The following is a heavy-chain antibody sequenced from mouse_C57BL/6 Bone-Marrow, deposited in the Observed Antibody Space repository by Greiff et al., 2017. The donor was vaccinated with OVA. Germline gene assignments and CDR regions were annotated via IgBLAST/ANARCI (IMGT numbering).Heavy chain of an antibody. J-gene: IGHJ1*03. CDR2: INPSTGGT. CDR1: GYSFTGYY. D-gene: IGHD1-1*01. CDR3: ARGYSYPGYFDV. V-gene: IGHV1-42*01. Sequence: EVQLVESGPELVKPGASVKISCKASGYSFTGYYMNWVKQSPEKSLEWIGEINPSTGGTTYNQKFKAKATLTVDKSSSTAYMQLKSLTSEDSAVYYCARGYSYPGYFDVWGTETTVTVSS.